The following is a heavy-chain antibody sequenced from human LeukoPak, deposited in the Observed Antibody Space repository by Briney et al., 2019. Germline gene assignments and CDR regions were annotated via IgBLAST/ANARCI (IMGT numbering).Heavy chain of an antibody. D-gene: IGHD4-17*01. V-gene: IGHV4-59*08. J-gene: IGHJ3*02. CDR3: ARVLAVTSAFDI. Sequence: SETLSLTCTVSGGSISSYYWSWIRQPPGKGREWIGYIYYSGSANYNPSLKSRVTISVYTSKNQFSLKLSSVPAADTAVYYCARVLAVTSAFDIWGQGTMVTVSS. CDR1: GGSISSYY. CDR2: IYYSGSA.